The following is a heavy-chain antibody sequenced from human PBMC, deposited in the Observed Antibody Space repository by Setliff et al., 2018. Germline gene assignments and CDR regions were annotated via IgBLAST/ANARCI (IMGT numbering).Heavy chain of an antibody. CDR1: QYTFTAYY. CDR2: INPSGGST. D-gene: IGHD2-8*01. V-gene: IGHV1-46*01. CDR3: IMNMVRPVTGLDC. Sequence: ASVKVSCKASQYTFTAYYLHWGRQAPGQGLEWMGTINPSGGSTIYAPDFQGRVTMTWDTSTNIAYMELSGLRYADSAIYYCIMNMVRPVTGLDCWGPGTLVTVSS. J-gene: IGHJ4*02.